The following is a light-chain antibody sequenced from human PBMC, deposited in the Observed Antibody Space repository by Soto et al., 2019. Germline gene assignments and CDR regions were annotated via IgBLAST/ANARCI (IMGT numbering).Light chain of an antibody. CDR2: KAS. CDR1: QSISSW. V-gene: IGKV1-5*03. CDR3: QQYNNYPLT. Sequence: DIQMTQSPSTLSASVGDRVTITCRASQSISSWLAWYQQKPGKAPKVLIYKASSLESGVPSRFSGSGYGTEFTFTISSLQPDDFATYYCQQYNNYPLTFGGGTKVEIK. J-gene: IGKJ4*01.